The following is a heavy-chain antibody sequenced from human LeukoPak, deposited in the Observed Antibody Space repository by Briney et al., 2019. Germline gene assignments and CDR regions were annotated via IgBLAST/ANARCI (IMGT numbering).Heavy chain of an antibody. CDR1: GYSISSGYY. J-gene: IGHJ4*02. V-gene: IGHV4-38-2*02. Sequence: SETLSLTCAVSGYSISSGYYWGWIRQPPGKGLEWIGSIYHSGSTYYNPSLKSRVTISVDTSKNQFSLKLSSVTAADTAVCYCARENSPFDYWGQGTLVTVSS. CDR3: ARENSPFDY. CDR2: IYHSGST.